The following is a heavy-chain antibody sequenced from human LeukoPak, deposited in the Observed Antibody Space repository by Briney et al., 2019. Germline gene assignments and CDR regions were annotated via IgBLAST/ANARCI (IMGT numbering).Heavy chain of an antibody. CDR1: GYTFTGYY. V-gene: IGHV1-2*02. D-gene: IGHD3-10*01. CDR2: INPNSGDT. Sequence: ASVKVSCKASGYTFTGYYMHWVRQAPGQGLEWMGWINPNSGDTNYAQKFQGRVTMTRDTPISTAYMEPSRLRSDGTAVYYCAREPHYYGSGSGDYWGQGTLVTVSS. J-gene: IGHJ4*02. CDR3: AREPHYYGSGSGDY.